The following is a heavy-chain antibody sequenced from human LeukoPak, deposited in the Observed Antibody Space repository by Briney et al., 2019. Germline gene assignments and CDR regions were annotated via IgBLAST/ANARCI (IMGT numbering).Heavy chain of an antibody. CDR3: ARARSIVGVSPFQH. V-gene: IGHV3-30*04. D-gene: IGHD1-26*01. Sequence: SGGSLRLSCAASGFTFSSYAMHWVRQAPGKGLEWVAFISSDGRYKSHADSVKGRCTISRDNSKNTLYLQMNSLRPEDTAVYYCARARSIVGVSPFQHWGQGTLVTVSS. CDR1: GFTFSSYA. CDR2: ISSDGRYK. J-gene: IGHJ1*01.